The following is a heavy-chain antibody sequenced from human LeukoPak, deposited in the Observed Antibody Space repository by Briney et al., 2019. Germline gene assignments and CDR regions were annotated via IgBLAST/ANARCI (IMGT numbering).Heavy chain of an antibody. J-gene: IGHJ4*02. CDR3: ARDQRVTGRPDIDY. Sequence: GGSLRLSCAASGFTFRNDWMHWVRHTPGKGVVWVSGISSDGSSTTYADSVKGRFTISRDNAKNTLYLQMNNLRAEDTAMYYCARDQRVTGRPDIDYWGQGTLVTVSS. D-gene: IGHD6-6*01. CDR2: ISSDGSST. CDR1: GFTFRNDW. V-gene: IGHV3-74*03.